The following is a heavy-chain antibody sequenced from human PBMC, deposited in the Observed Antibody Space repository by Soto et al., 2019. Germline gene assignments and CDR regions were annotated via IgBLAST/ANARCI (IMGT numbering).Heavy chain of an antibody. CDR1: GFTFSSYA. CDR3: AKDLSSSWNWFDP. V-gene: IGHV3-23*01. J-gene: IGHJ5*02. D-gene: IGHD6-13*01. Sequence: GESLKISCAASGFTFSSYAMSWVRQAPGKGLEWVSAISGSGGSTYYADSVKGRFTISRDNSKNTLYLQMNSLRAEDTAVYYCAKDLSSSWNWFDPWGQGTLVTVSS. CDR2: ISGSGGST.